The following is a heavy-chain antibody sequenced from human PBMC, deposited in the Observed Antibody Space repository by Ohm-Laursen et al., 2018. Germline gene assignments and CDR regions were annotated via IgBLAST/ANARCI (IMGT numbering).Heavy chain of an antibody. V-gene: IGHV4-4*07. CDR2: IYTSGST. J-gene: IGHJ5*02. CDR1: GGSISSYY. CDR3: ARGGSDWFDP. D-gene: IGHD2-15*01. Sequence: GTLSLTCPVSGGSISSYYWSWIRQPAGKGLEWIGRIYTSGSTNYNPSLKSRVTMPVDTSKNQFSLKLSSVTAADTAVYYCARGGSDWFDPWGQRTLVTVSS.